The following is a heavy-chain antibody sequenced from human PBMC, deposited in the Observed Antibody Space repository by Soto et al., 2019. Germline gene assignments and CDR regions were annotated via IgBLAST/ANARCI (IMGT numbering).Heavy chain of an antibody. Sequence: ASVKVSCKASGGTFSSYAISWVRQAPGQGLEWMGGIIPIFGTANYAQKFQGRVTITADESTSTAYMELSSLRSEDTAVYYCARIGVSSGHESPDFDSWGQGTLVTVSS. V-gene: IGHV1-69*13. CDR3: ARIGVSSGHESPDFDS. D-gene: IGHD3-16*01. J-gene: IGHJ4*02. CDR2: IIPIFGTA. CDR1: GGTFSSYA.